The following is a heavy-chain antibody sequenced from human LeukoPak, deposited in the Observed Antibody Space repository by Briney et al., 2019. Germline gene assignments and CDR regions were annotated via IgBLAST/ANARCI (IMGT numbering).Heavy chain of an antibody. CDR1: GFTFSSYA. D-gene: IGHD3-22*01. J-gene: IGHJ4*02. CDR3: AKDRPNYYGSNGHYYRRGGDY. CDR2: TSGDGGAT. V-gene: IGHV3-23*01. Sequence: PGGSLRLSCAASGFTFSSYAMSWVRQSTGKGLEWVSSTSGDGGATYYSNSVKGRFTISRGNSRNTLYLQMTSLRAEDTAVYYCAKDRPNYYGSNGHYYRRGGDYWGQGTLVTVSS.